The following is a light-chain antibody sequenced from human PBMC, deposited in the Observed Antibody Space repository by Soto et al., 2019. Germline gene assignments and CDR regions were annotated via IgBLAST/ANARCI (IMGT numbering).Light chain of an antibody. Sequence: QSVLTQPPSVSGAPGQRVTISCTGSSSNIGAGYDVHWYQQLPGTAPKLLIYGNSNRLSVVPDRFSGSNSGTSASLAITGIQAEDEADYYCESYDSSLSPNYVFGTGTKLTVL. V-gene: IGLV1-40*01. CDR3: ESYDSSLSPNYV. CDR1: SSNIGAGYD. CDR2: GNS. J-gene: IGLJ1*01.